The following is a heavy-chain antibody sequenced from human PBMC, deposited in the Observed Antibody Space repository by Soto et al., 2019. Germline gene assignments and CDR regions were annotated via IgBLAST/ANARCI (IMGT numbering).Heavy chain of an antibody. J-gene: IGHJ6*02. Sequence: QLQLVQSGAEVKKPGSSVKVSCKASGGTFSSYAISWVRQATGQGLEWMGGIIPISGTANYAQKFQGRVTITADESTSTAYMELSSLRSEDTAVYYCARSQGSSTSLEIYYYYYYGMDVWGQGTTVTVSS. CDR1: GGTFSSYA. V-gene: IGHV1-69*01. CDR2: IIPISGTA. CDR3: ARSQGSSTSLEIYYYYYYGMDV. D-gene: IGHD2-2*01.